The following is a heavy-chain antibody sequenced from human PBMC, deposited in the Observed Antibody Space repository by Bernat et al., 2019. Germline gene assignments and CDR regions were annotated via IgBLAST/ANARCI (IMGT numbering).Heavy chain of an antibody. V-gene: IGHV3-30*18. CDR3: AKAEPDYDYIWGSSY. D-gene: IGHD3-16*01. J-gene: IGHJ4*02. Sequence: GFTFSSYGMHWVRQAPGKGLEWVAVISYDGSNKYYADSVKGRFTISRDNSKNTLYLQMNSLRAEDTAVYYCAKAEPDYDYIWGSSYWGQGTLVPVSS. CDR2: ISYDGSNK. CDR1: GFTFSSYG.